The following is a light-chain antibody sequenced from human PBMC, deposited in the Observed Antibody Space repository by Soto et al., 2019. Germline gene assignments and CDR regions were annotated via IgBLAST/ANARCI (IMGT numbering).Light chain of an antibody. Sequence: IVLTQSPGTLSLSPGERATLSCGASQSVTNNFLAWYQQKPGQAPRLLLYGASSRSTGAPDRFSGSGSGTDFTLTISRLEPGDLAVYYCQQYGSPLFTFGPGTKVDIK. J-gene: IGKJ3*01. V-gene: IGKV3-20*01. CDR2: GAS. CDR1: QSVTNNF. CDR3: QQYGSPLFT.